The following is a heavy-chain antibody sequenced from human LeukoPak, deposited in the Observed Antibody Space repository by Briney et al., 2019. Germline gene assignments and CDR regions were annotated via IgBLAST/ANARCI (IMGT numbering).Heavy chain of an antibody. CDR1: GNYW. CDR2: IKSKTDGGTT. Sequence: GGSLRLSCAASGNYWIHWVRQAPGKGLVWVGRIKSKTDGGTTDYADSVKGRFTISRDNSKNTLYLQMNSLRAEDTAVYYCARDPWDSSGYYLPYFDYWGQGTLVTVSS. J-gene: IGHJ4*02. V-gene: IGHV3-15*07. D-gene: IGHD3-22*01. CDR3: ARDPWDSSGYYLPYFDY.